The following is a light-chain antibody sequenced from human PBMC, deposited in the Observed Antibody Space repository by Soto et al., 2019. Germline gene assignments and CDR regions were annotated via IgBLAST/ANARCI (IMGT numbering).Light chain of an antibody. V-gene: IGKV3-20*01. CDR1: KTIRDSF. Sequence: ILLTQSPGTLSLSPGERATLSCRASKTIRDSFLAWFQQKPGQAPRLIIYGASSRVPGIPDRFSGSESGTDFTLIISRLEPEDFAVYFCYHYGTSPFTFGQGTRLEIK. J-gene: IGKJ5*01. CDR3: YHYGTSPFT. CDR2: GAS.